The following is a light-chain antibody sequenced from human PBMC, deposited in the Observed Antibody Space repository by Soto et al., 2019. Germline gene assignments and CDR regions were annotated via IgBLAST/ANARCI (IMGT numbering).Light chain of an antibody. CDR2: EHN. V-gene: IGLV2-14*01. J-gene: IGLJ2*01. Sequence: SVLSQPESGPGFPDRSITISCNGTSSDIGAYNFVSCYQQHPWLASKLMPYEHNIQPSWDSNRFSACKSVNTASLTSCPLQAEDEADYYCTSWTTSTTSIFGGGT. CDR1: SSDIGAYNF. CDR3: TSWTTSTTSI.